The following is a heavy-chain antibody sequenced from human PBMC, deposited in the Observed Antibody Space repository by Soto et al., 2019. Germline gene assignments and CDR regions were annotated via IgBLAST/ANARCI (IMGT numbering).Heavy chain of an antibody. CDR3: ARASYSSSWYHYYYYMDV. V-gene: IGHV1-69*02. D-gene: IGHD6-13*01. CDR2: IIPILGIA. Sequence: ASVKVSFKASGGTFSSYTISWVRQAPGQGLEWMGRIIPILGIANYAQKFQGRVTITADKSTSTAYMELSSLRSEDTAVYYCARASYSSSWYHYYYYMDVWGKGTTVTVSS. J-gene: IGHJ6*03. CDR1: GGTFSSYT.